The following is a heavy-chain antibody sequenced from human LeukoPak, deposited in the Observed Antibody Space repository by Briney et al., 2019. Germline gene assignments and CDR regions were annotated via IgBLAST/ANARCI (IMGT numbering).Heavy chain of an antibody. V-gene: IGHV3-33*01. D-gene: IGHD3-22*01. CDR1: GFTFSSYG. CDR2: IWYDGSNK. J-gene: IGHJ4*02. CDR3: ARMGYDSSGYYVAPCDY. Sequence: GGSLRLSCAASGFTFSSYGMHWVRQAPGKGLGWVAVIWYDGSNKYYADSVKGRFTISRDNSKNTLYLQMNSLRAEDTAVYYCARMGYDSSGYYVAPCDYWGQGTLVTVSS.